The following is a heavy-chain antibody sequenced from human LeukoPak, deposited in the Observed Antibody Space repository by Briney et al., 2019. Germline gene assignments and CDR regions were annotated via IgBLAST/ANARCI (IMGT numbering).Heavy chain of an antibody. V-gene: IGHV3-48*02. J-gene: IGHJ4*02. CDR1: GFTFSSYG. Sequence: PGGSLRLSCTASGFTFSSYGMNWVRQAPGKGLKWVSYISSSSSAINYADSVKGRFTISRDNAKNSLFLQMNSLRDEDTAVYYCARGGWARPDYWGQGTLVTVSS. CDR2: ISSSSSAI. CDR3: ARGGWARPDY. D-gene: IGHD3-10*01.